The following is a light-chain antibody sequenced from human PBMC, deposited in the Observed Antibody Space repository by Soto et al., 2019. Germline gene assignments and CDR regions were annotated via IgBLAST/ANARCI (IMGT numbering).Light chain of an antibody. V-gene: IGKV1-5*01. J-gene: IGKJ1*01. CDR1: QSIGRS. Sequence: DIQMTQSPSTLSASVGDRVTITCRASQSIGRSLAWYQHQPGKAPKLLIYDVSTLESGVPSRFSGFGSGTEFTLSINGLQPDDFGTYHCQQFYMGWAFGQGTKVDLK. CDR2: DVS. CDR3: QQFYMGWA.